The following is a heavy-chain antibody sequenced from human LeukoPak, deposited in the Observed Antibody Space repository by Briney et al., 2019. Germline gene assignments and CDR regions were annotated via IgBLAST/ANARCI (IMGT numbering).Heavy chain of an antibody. CDR2: IWFGGTNK. CDR3: ARGPYSSSWFYFEY. CDR1: GFIFSSHG. J-gene: IGHJ4*02. V-gene: IGHV3-33*01. D-gene: IGHD6-13*01. Sequence: GGSLRLSCAASGFIFSSHGMHWVRQAPGKGLKWVAVIWFGGTNKFYADSVKGRFTISRDNSKNTLYLQMNSLRAEDTAVYYCARGPYSSSWFYFEYWGLGTLVAVSS.